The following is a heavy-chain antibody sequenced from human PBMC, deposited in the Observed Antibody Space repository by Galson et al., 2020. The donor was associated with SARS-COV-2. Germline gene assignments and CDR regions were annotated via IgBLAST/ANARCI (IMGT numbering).Heavy chain of an antibody. J-gene: IGHJ4*02. Sequence: GGSLTPSCAASGFTFSDYYMSWIRQAPGKGLEWVSYISSSGSTIYYADSVKGRFTISRDNAKNSLYLQMNSLRAEDTAVYYCARTHTTNSSGWYWGQGTLVTVSS. CDR2: ISSSGSTI. CDR3: ARTHTTNSSGWY. D-gene: IGHD6-19*01. CDR1: GFTFSDYY. V-gene: IGHV3-11*01.